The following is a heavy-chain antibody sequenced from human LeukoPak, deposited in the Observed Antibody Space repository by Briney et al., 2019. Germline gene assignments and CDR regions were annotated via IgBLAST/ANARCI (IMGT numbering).Heavy chain of an antibody. CDR1: SDSIRSSRYY. CDR3: ARVPTVTFFDY. CDR2: IYYSGST. V-gene: IGHV4-39*07. D-gene: IGHD4-17*01. J-gene: IGHJ4*02. Sequence: SETLSLPCTVSSDSIRSSRYYWGWIRQRPGKGLEWIGTIYYSGSTHYNPSLKSRVTISVDTSTNHFSLKLSSVSAADTAVYYCARVPTVTFFDYWGQGTLVTVSS.